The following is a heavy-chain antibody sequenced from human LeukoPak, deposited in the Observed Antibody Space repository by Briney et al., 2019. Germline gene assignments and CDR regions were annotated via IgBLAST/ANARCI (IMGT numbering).Heavy chain of an antibody. J-gene: IGHJ4*02. CDR1: GFTFSSYG. D-gene: IGHD6-13*01. Sequence: GRSLRLSCAASGFTFSSYGMHWVRQAPGKGLEWVSSISSSSSYIYYADSVKGRFTISRDNAKNSLYLQMNSLRAEDTAVYYCARDAYPGIDLAFDYWGQGTLVTVSS. V-gene: IGHV3-21*01. CDR3: ARDAYPGIDLAFDY. CDR2: ISSSSSYI.